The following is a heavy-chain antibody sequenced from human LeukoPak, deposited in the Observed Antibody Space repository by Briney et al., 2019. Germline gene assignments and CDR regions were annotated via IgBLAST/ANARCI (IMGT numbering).Heavy chain of an antibody. CDR1: GFTFSDYA. D-gene: IGHD3-10*01. CDR3: AKDLIMGRVTMVGFSDS. CDR2: LSGSGDST. V-gene: IGHV3-23*01. J-gene: IGHJ4*02. Sequence: PGGSMRLSCSASGFTFSDYAFNWVRQAPLQGLEWVAGLSGSGDSTYYADSVKGRFTISRDNSKNTVYLQMNSLRAEDTAIYFCAKDLIMGRVTMVGFSDSWGQGTLVTVSS.